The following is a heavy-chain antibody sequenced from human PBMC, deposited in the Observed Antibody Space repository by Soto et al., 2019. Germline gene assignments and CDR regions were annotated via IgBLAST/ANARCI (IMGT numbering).Heavy chain of an antibody. CDR3: ARLTRAYFITTYNWFDP. Sequence: WGTLSLTCSVSGGSITSSGYYWGWVRQPPGKELEWIGSVYYTATTHSNPAINSRVTISVDTTKNQFSLKLTSVTAADTSVYYCARLTRAYFITTYNWFDPWGQGIQVTAS. CDR1: GGSITSSGYY. CDR2: VYYTATT. J-gene: IGHJ5*02. D-gene: IGHD1-26*01. V-gene: IGHV4-39*01.